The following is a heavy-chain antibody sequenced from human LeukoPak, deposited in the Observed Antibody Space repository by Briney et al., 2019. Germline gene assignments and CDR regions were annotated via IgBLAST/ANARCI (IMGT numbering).Heavy chain of an antibody. J-gene: IGHJ4*02. V-gene: IGHV7-4-1*02. CDR3: ATIYYDTGGFV. D-gene: IGHD3-22*01. CDR1: GYAFSGYS. Sequence: ASVKVSCKGSGYAFSGYSMNWVRQAPGQGLEWMGWININTGKPTYAQGFTGRFVFSLDTSVSTAYLHISGLKAEDTAVYYCATIYYDTGGFVWGQGTLVTVSS. CDR2: ININTGKP.